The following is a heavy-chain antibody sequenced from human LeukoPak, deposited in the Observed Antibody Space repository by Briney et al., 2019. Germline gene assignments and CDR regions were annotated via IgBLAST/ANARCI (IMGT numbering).Heavy chain of an antibody. CDR1: GFTFSSYA. D-gene: IGHD3-3*01. V-gene: IGHV3-64*01. CDR2: ISSNGGST. J-gene: IGHJ6*02. Sequence: PGGSLRLSCAASGFTFSSYAMHWVREAPGKGLEYVSAISSNGGSTYSANSVKGRFIISRDNSKNTLYLQMGSRRAEDMAVYYCARVGYYSGYYGMDVWGQGTTVTVSS. CDR3: ARVGYYSGYYGMDV.